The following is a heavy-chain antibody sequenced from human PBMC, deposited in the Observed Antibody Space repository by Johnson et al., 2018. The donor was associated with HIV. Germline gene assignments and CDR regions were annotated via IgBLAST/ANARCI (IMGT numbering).Heavy chain of an antibody. CDR1: GFTFSSYG. Sequence: QVQLVESGGGVVQPGRSLRLSCAASGFTFSSYGMHWVRQAPGKGLEWVAVISYDGSGKYYADSVKGRSTISRDNSKNTLYLQMNSLRAEDTAVYYCARGGRGVRITMIVVVPNDAFDIWGQGTMVTVSS. CDR3: ARGGRGVRITMIVVVPNDAFDI. V-gene: IGHV3-30*03. CDR2: ISYDGSGK. J-gene: IGHJ3*02. D-gene: IGHD3-22*01.